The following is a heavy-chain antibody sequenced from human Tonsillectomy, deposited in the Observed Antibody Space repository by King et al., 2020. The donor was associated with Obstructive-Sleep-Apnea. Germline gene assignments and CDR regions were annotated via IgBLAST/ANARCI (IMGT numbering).Heavy chain of an antibody. D-gene: IGHD4-23*01. Sequence: VQLQESGPGLVKPSETLSLTCTVSGGSLSGFYWSWIWQPPGKGLEWIAYIYDSGSTTYNPALQRRVTISVDTSKNQFSLKLSSVTAADTAVYYCARGVDYGGSGDAFDIWGQGTMVTVSS. CDR3: ARGVDYGGSGDAFDI. J-gene: IGHJ3*02. CDR1: GGSLSGFY. CDR2: IYDSGST. V-gene: IGHV4-59*08.